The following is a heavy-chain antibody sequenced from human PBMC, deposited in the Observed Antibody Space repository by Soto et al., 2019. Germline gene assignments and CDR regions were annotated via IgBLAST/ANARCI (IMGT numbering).Heavy chain of an antibody. CDR3: ARSQIVAVVTAFDY. J-gene: IGHJ4*02. Sequence: SGPTLVNPTQTLTLTCTFSGFSLNTYGMRVSWLRQPPGKALEWLARIDWDDDKFYSTSLKTRLTISKGTSENQVVLTMTNMDPVDTATYYCARSQIVAVVTAFDYWGQGTMVTFYS. CDR2: IDWDDDK. D-gene: IGHD2-15*01. V-gene: IGHV2-70*04. CDR1: GFSLNTYGMR.